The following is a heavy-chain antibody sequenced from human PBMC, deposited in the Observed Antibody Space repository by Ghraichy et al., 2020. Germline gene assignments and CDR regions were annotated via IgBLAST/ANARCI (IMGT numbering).Heavy chain of an antibody. CDR1: GGSINGYY. V-gene: IGHV4-4*07. CDR3: GGEGQQLIWGWFDS. J-gene: IGHJ5*01. Sequence: SETLSLTCTVSGGSINGYYWGWIRQSAGKGLEWIGRILPGGSAAYNPSLESRITMSVDTSKNQFSLKLSSVTAADTAMYYCGGEGQQLIWGWFDSWGQGALVTVSS. CDR2: ILPGGSA. D-gene: IGHD6-13*01.